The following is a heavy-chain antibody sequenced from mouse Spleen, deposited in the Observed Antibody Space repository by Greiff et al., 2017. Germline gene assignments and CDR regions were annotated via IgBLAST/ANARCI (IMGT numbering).Heavy chain of an antibody. Sequence: QVQLQQPGAELVMPGASVKLSCKASGYTFTSYWMHWVKQRPGQGLEWIGEIDPSDSYTNYNQKFKGKATLTVDKSSSTAYMQLSSLTSEDSAVYYCAREELYGNYVEWGQGTLVTVSA. J-gene: IGHJ3*02. V-gene: IGHV1-69*01. CDR3: AREELYGNYVE. CDR1: GYTFTSYW. CDR2: IDPSDSYT. D-gene: IGHD2-1*01.